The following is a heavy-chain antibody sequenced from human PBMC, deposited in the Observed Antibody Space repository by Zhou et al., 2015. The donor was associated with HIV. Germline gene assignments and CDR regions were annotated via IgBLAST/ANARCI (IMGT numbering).Heavy chain of an antibody. D-gene: IGHD3-10*01. Sequence: QVQLVQSGAEVKKPGSSVKVSCKASGGTFSSYTISWVRQAPGQGLEWMGRIIPILGIANYAQKFQGRVTITADKSTSTAYMELSSLRSEDTAVYYCARDSTKALWFGELFLDWFDPWGQGTLVTVSS. J-gene: IGHJ5*02. CDR1: GGTFSSYT. V-gene: IGHV1-69*08. CDR2: IIPILGIA. CDR3: ARDSTKALWFGELFLDWFDP.